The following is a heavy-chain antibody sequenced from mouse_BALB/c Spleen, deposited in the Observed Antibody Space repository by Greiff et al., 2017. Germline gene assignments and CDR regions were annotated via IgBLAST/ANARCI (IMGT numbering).Heavy chain of an antibody. D-gene: IGHD1-1*01. CDR3: ARGDYYGSSPHYYAMDY. CDR1: GFTFSSYA. CDR2: ISSGGSYT. V-gene: IGHV5-9-4*01. J-gene: IGHJ4*01. Sequence: EVKLMESGGGLVKPGGSLKLSCAASGFTFSSYAMSWVRQSPEKRLEWVAEISSGGSYTYYPDTVTGRFTISRDNAKNTLYLEMSSLRSEDTAMYYCARGDYYGSSPHYYAMDYWGQGTSVTVSS.